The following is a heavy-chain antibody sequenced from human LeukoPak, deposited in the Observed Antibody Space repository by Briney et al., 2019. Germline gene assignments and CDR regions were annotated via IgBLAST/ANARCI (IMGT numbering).Heavy chain of an antibody. Sequence: GGSLRLSCAASGFTFSSCEMNWVRQAPGKGLEWVSCISSSGSTIYYADSVKGRFTIARDNAKNSLYLQMNSLRAEDTAVYYCARDPNYAPGSYSDGMDVWGQGTTVTVSS. V-gene: IGHV3-48*03. CDR3: ARDPNYAPGSYSDGMDV. CDR2: ISSSGSTI. D-gene: IGHD3-10*01. J-gene: IGHJ6*02. CDR1: GFTFSSCE.